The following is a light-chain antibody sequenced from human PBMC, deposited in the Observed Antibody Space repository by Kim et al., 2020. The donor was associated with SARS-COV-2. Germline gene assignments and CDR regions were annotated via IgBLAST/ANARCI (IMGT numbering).Light chain of an antibody. CDR3: NSRDSNDNVV. CDR1: SLRSYY. CDR2: GKN. J-gene: IGLJ2*01. V-gene: IGLV3-19*01. Sequence: SSELTQAPAVSVALGQTVRITCQGDSLRSYYATWYQQKPGQAPIVVIYGKNNRPSGIPDRFSGSSSENTASLTITGTQAGDEADYYCNSRDSNDNVVFGGGTQLTVL.